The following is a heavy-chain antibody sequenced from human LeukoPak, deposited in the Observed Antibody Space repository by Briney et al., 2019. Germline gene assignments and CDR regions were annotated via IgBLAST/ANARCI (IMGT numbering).Heavy chain of an antibody. J-gene: IGHJ4*02. Sequence: PSETLSLTCTVSGGSISSYYWSWIRQPPGKGLEWIGYIYYSGSTNYNPALKSRVTISVDTSKNQFSLKLSSVTAADTAVYYCATSSGGSCYFNWGQGTLVTVSS. D-gene: IGHD2-15*01. CDR2: IYYSGST. CDR1: GGSISSYY. V-gene: IGHV4-59*08. CDR3: ATSSGGSCYFN.